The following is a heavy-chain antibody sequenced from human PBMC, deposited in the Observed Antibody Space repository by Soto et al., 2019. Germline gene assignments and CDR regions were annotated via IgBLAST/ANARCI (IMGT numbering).Heavy chain of an antibody. Sequence: EVQLLESGGGLVQPGGSLRLSCAASGITISNYPMSWVRQAPGKGLDWVSGISGSGDRTYYADSAKGRFTISKDISRNSLTLQLDSLGVEDTAVYFCVKDDGVYPSTAPHLGQGTLGTVYS. J-gene: IGHJ4*02. CDR2: ISGSGDRT. D-gene: IGHD4-17*01. CDR1: GITISNYP. CDR3: VKDDGVYPSTAPH. V-gene: IGHV3-23*01.